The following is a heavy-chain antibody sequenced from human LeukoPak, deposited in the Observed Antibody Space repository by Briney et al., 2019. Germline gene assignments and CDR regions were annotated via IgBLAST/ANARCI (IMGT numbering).Heavy chain of an antibody. CDR2: ISFHLTIK. Sequence: GGSLRLSCLASGFTFSDYVVHWVRQAPGKGLEWVAVISFHLTIKYYADSVEGRFAISRDNSKKTVYLQMNSLRPDDTAVYYCVREGYYASGRSPTYYFAYWGRGTVVTVSS. D-gene: IGHD3-10*01. CDR1: GFTFSDYV. V-gene: IGHV3-30*09. CDR3: VREGYYASGRSPTYYFAY. J-gene: IGHJ4*02.